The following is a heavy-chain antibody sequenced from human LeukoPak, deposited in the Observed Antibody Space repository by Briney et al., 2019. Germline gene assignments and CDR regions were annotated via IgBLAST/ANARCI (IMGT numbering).Heavy chain of an antibody. CDR1: GYTFTSYD. CDR3: ARGGYSSSWYVGGYYYYMDV. J-gene: IGHJ6*03. D-gene: IGHD6-13*01. V-gene: IGHV1-8*01. Sequence: ASVKVSCKASGYTFTSYDINWVRQATGQGLEWMGWMNPNSGNTGYAQKFQGRVTMTRSTSISTAYMELSSLRSEDTAVYYCARGGYSSSWYVGGYYYYMDVWGKGTTVTISS. CDR2: MNPNSGNT.